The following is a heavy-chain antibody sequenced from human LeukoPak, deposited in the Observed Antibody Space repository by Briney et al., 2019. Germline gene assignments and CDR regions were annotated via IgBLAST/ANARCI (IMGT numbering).Heavy chain of an antibody. CDR2: ISYDGSNK. Sequence: PGGSLRLSCAASGFTFSSYAMHWVRQAPGKGLEWVAVISYDGSNKYYADSVKGRFTISRDNSKNTLYLQMNSLRAEDTAVYYCAKAVTGRLVPIAAAGTLFDYWGQGTLVTVSS. CDR1: GFTFSSYA. J-gene: IGHJ4*02. V-gene: IGHV3-30-3*01. D-gene: IGHD6-13*01. CDR3: AKAVTGRLVPIAAAGTLFDY.